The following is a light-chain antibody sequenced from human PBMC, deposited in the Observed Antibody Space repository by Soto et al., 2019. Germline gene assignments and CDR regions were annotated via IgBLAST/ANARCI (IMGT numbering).Light chain of an antibody. CDR3: QQYFSSPLT. CDR1: QGSSSH. V-gene: IGKV1-8*01. J-gene: IGKJ4*01. CDR2: TAS. Sequence: AIRMTQSPSSFSASTGDRVTITCRASQGSSSHLAWYQVKPGKAPRLLIYTASYLESGVPSRFSGSGSGTDFTLTISSLQSEDFAVYYCQQYFSSPLTFGGGTKMEIK.